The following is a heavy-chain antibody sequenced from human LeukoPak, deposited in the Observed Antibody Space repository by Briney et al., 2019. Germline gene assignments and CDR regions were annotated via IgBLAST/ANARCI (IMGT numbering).Heavy chain of an antibody. CDR3: ARTHSSRYNWFDP. V-gene: IGHV4-4*07. J-gene: IGHJ5*02. CDR2: IYTTGST. Sequence: SETLSLTCTVSGGSISSYYWSWIRQPAGKGLEWIGRIYTTGSTNYNPSLKSRVTMSVDTPKNQFSLTLSSVTAADTAVYYCARTHSSRYNWFDPWGQGTLVTVSS. D-gene: IGHD6-13*01. CDR1: GGSISSYY.